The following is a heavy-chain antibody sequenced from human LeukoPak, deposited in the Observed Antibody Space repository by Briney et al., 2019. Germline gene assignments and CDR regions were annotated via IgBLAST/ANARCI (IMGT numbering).Heavy chain of an antibody. D-gene: IGHD3-3*01. V-gene: IGHV3-49*04. Sequence: PGRSLSLSCTVSGFTFGDYSLHWVRQAPGKGLEGVAFIRSKAHGGTTESAASVKGRVTFSRDDSRSVAYLQMNNLRTEDTAVYYCAREQVYYDFWSAYWGQGTLVTVSS. J-gene: IGHJ4*02. CDR3: AREQVYYDFWSAY. CDR1: GFTFGDYS. CDR2: IRSKAHGGTT.